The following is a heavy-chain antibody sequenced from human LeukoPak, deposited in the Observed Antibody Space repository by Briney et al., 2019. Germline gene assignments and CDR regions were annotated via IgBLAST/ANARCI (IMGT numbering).Heavy chain of an antibody. CDR3: AKGEEWELHDRTHLDY. V-gene: IGHV3-23*01. D-gene: IGHD1-26*01. CDR2: ISGSGGST. J-gene: IGHJ4*02. Sequence: GGSLRLSCAASGFTFSSYAMSWVRQAPGKGLEWVSAISGSGGSTYYADSVKGRFTISRDNSRNTLYLQMNSLRAEDTAVYYCAKGEEWELHDRTHLDYWGQGTLVTVSS. CDR1: GFTFSSYA.